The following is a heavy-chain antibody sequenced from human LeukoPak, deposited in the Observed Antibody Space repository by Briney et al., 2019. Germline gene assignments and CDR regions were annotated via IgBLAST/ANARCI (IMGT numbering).Heavy chain of an antibody. CDR3: ARDRGYSGYDPPAYYFDY. Sequence: GGSLRLSCAASGFTFDDYAMHWVRQAPGKGLEWVSGISWNSGSIGYADSVKGRFTISRDNSKNTLYLQMNSLRAEDTAVYYCARDRGYSGYDPPAYYFDYWGQGTLVTVSS. V-gene: IGHV3-9*01. D-gene: IGHD5-12*01. J-gene: IGHJ4*02. CDR2: ISWNSGSI. CDR1: GFTFDDYA.